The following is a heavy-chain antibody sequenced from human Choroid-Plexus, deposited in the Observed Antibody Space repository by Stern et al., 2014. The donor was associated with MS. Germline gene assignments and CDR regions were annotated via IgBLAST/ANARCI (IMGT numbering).Heavy chain of an antibody. J-gene: IGHJ6*02. CDR3: ARDQRGITIFGVVTDYYYLGMDV. CDR2: VNLNTGDA. D-gene: IGHD3-3*01. V-gene: IGHV1-2*02. CDR1: GYIFTGYY. Sequence: VHLVESGAEVKKPGASVKVSCKTSGYIFTGYYIHWVRQAPGQGLEWMAWVNLNTGDAKYAQKFQGRVTMSRDTSISTAYVELSSLTSDDMAVYYCARDQRGITIFGVVTDYYYLGMDVWGQGTTVTVSS.